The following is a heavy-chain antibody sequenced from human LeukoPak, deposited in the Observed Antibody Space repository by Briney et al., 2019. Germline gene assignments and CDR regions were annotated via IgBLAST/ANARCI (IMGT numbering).Heavy chain of an antibody. Sequence: PSETLSLTGTVSGGSISSFYWSWIRQPPGKGLEWIGFISYIGSTNYNPSLKSRVTISVDTSKNQFSLKLSSVTTADTAVYYCARAYNYYHNWGQGTLVTVSS. D-gene: IGHD3-16*01. J-gene: IGHJ4*02. CDR3: ARAYNYYHN. CDR1: GGSISSFY. CDR2: ISYIGST. V-gene: IGHV4-59*01.